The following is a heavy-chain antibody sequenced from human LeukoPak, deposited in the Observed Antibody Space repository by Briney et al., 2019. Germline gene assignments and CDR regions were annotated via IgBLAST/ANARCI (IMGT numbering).Heavy chain of an antibody. V-gene: IGHV4-38-2*02. Sequence: SETLSLTCTVSGYSISSGYYWGWIRQPPGKGLEWIGSIYHSGSTYYNPSLKSRVTISVDTSKNQFSLKLSSVTAADTAVYYCARGKRQWRNYYCYYMDVWGKGTTVTISS. J-gene: IGHJ6*03. CDR1: GYSISSGYY. D-gene: IGHD6-19*01. CDR3: ARGKRQWRNYYCYYMDV. CDR2: IYHSGST.